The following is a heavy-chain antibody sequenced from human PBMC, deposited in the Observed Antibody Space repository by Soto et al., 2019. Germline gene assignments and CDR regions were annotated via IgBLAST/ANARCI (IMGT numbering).Heavy chain of an antibody. CDR3: AREGDSGGFAAY. J-gene: IGHJ4*02. Sequence: EVQLVESGGRLVQPGGSLRLSCAASGFTFSSYWMHWVRQAPGKGLVWVSRINSDGSSTYYADSVKGRFTISRDNAKNTLCLQMNSLRAEDTAVYYCAREGDSGGFAAYWGQGTLATVSS. V-gene: IGHV3-74*01. D-gene: IGHD3-22*01. CDR1: GFTFSSYW. CDR2: INSDGSST.